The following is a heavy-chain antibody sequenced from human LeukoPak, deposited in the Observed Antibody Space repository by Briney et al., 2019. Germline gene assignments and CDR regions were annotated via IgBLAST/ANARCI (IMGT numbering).Heavy chain of an antibody. V-gene: IGHV1-18*01. CDR1: GYTFTSYG. D-gene: IGHD6-13*01. CDR2: ISAYNGNT. Sequence: ASVTVSCKASGYTFTSYGISWVRQAPGQGLEWMGWISAYNGNTDYAQKLQGRVTMTRDTSTSTAYMELRSLRSDDTAVYYCARDSGSSSWYGYYYYMDVWGKGTTVTVSS. J-gene: IGHJ6*03. CDR3: ARDSGSSSWYGYYYYMDV.